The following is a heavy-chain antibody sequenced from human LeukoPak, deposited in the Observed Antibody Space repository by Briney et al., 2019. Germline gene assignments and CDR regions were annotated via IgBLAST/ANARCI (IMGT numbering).Heavy chain of an antibody. CDR2: ISCDGDNK. V-gene: IGHV3-30-3*01. J-gene: IGHJ6*02. D-gene: IGHD6-13*01. CDR1: GFNFNNYA. Sequence: GRPLRLSCAASGFNFNNYAVHCVRQAPGKGLEWGAVISCDGDNKYYADSVKGRFTISSENSKNMLYLQMKRLRAKDTALYYCARSKYSSLYYGMDVWGQGTTVTVSS. CDR3: ARSKYSSLYYGMDV.